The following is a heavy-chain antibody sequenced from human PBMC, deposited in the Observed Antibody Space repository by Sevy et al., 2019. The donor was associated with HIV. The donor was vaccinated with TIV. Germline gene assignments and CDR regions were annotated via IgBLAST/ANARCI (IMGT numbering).Heavy chain of an antibody. V-gene: IGHV3-43*01. CDR2: ITWDGGNT. Sequence: GGSLRLSCAASGFTFDDYTMHWVRQAPGKGLEWVSLITWDGGNTYYADPVKGRFTVSRDNSNDSLYLQMNSLRTEDTALYYCEKGGKPYGHHFDYWGQGTLVTVSS. CDR1: GFTFDDYT. D-gene: IGHD3-10*01. CDR3: EKGGKPYGHHFDY. J-gene: IGHJ4*02.